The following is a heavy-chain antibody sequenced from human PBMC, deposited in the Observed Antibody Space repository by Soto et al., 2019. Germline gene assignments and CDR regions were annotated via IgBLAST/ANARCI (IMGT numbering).Heavy chain of an antibody. CDR3: AREGGAVLRYSHRSHSALDV. CDR2: IYHSGST. V-gene: IGHV4-4*02. Sequence: SETLSLTCAVSGYSISSSDWWSWVRRPPGKGLEWIGEIYHSGSTNYNPSLESRVTISVDRSKNQFSLKLSSVTAADTAAYYCAREGGAVLRYSHRSHSALDVWGQGNTVTVSS. J-gene: IGHJ6*02. CDR1: GYSISSSDW. D-gene: IGHD3-9*01.